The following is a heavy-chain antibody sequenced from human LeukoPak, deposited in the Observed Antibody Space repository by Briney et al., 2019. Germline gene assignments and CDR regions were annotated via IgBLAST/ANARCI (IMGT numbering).Heavy chain of an antibody. Sequence: ASVKVSCKASGYTFTSYYIHWVRQAPGQGLEWIGIINPSGGSTSYARKFQGRVTMTRDTSTSTVYMELSSLRSEDTAVYYCARGRREKSSTSCFDYWGQGTLVTVSS. J-gene: IGHJ4*02. CDR2: INPSGGST. CDR3: ARGRREKSSTSCFDY. CDR1: GYTFTSYY. V-gene: IGHV1-46*01. D-gene: IGHD2-2*01.